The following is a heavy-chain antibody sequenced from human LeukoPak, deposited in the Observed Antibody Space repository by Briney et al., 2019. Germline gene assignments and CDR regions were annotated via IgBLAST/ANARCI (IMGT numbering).Heavy chain of an antibody. CDR2: IRSKANSYAT. CDR1: GFTFSGSI. D-gene: IGHD3-9*01. J-gene: IGHJ4*02. Sequence: GGSLKLSCAASGFTFSGSIMHWVRQASGKGLEWVGRIRSKANSYATTYAASVKGRFTISRDDSKNTAYLQMNSLKTEDMAVYYCTTTYYDILTGYYTFDYWGQGTLVTVSS. CDR3: TTTYYDILTGYYTFDY. V-gene: IGHV3-73*01.